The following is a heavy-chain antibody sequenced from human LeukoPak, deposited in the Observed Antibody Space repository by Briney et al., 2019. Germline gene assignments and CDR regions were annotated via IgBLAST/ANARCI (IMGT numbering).Heavy chain of an antibody. J-gene: IGHJ5*02. V-gene: IGHV3-30-3*01. CDR1: GFTFSSYA. D-gene: IGHD3-3*01. Sequence: PGGSLRLSCAASGFTFSSYAMHWVRQAPGKGLDWEAVISYDGSNKYYADSVKGRFTISRDNSKNTLYLQMNSLRAEDTAVYYCARDSIPTYYDFWSGYYGNWFDPWGQGTLVTVSS. CDR2: ISYDGSNK. CDR3: ARDSIPTYYDFWSGYYGNWFDP.